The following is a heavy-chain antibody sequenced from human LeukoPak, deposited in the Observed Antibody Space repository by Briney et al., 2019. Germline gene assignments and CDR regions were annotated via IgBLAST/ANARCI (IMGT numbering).Heavy chain of an antibody. CDR1: GYTFTSYG. D-gene: IGHD1-26*01. V-gene: IGHV1-18*01. J-gene: IGHJ6*02. Sequence: ASVKVSCKASGYTFTSYGISWVRQAPGQGLEWMGWISAYNGNTNYAQKLQGRVTMTTDTSTSTAYVELRSLRSDDTAVYYCARTVGATTYYYYGMDVWGQGTTDTVSS. CDR2: ISAYNGNT. CDR3: ARTVGATTYYYYGMDV.